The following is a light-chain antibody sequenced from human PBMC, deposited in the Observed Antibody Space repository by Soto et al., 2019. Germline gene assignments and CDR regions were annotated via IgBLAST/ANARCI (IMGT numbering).Light chain of an antibody. V-gene: IGLV2-14*01. CDR1: SSDIGGHNY. Sequence: QSALTQPASVSGSPGQSITISCTGTSSDIGGHNYVSWYQQYSGKAPKLLIYVVTNQPSGVSNRFSGSKSGNTASLTISGLQAEDEADYYCISYTSSDTLVFGGGTKVTVL. J-gene: IGLJ2*01. CDR3: ISYTSSDTLV. CDR2: VVT.